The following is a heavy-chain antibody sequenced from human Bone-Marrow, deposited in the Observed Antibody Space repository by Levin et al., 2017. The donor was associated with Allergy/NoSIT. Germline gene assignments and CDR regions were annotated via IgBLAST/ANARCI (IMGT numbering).Heavy chain of an antibody. V-gene: IGHV6-1*01. CDR2: TYYRSKWYN. CDR3: ARGRVSAFDI. D-gene: IGHD5-18*01. J-gene: IGHJ3*02. Sequence: SQTLSLTCAISGDSVSSSNVAWNWIRQSPSRGLEWLGRTYYRSKWYNHYAESVKSRISINLDTSKNYLSLQLNSVTPEDTAVYYCARGRVSAFDIWGQGTRVTVSS. CDR1: GDSVSSSNVA.